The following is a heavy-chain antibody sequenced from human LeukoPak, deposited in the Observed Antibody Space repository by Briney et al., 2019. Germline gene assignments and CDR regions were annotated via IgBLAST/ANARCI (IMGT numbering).Heavy chain of an antibody. CDR1: GITLSNYG. D-gene: IGHD3-22*01. J-gene: IGHJ4*02. V-gene: IGHV3-23*01. CDR2: ISGSGGGT. CDR3: AKRGVVIRVILVGFHKEAYYFDS. Sequence: PEGSLRLSCAVSGITLSNYGMSWVRQAPGKGLEWVAGISGSGGGTNYADSVKGRFTISRDNSKNTLFLQMNSLRAEDTAVYFCAKRGVVIRVILVGFHKEAYYFDSWGQGALVTVSS.